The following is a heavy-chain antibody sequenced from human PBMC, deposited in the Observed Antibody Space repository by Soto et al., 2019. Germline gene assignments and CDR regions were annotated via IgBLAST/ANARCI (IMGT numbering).Heavy chain of an antibody. J-gene: IGHJ4*02. CDR3: ATNYGSGSAHFDS. D-gene: IGHD3-10*01. CDR2: VIPMVGMS. Sequence: QVQLVQSGAEVKKPGSSVKVSCTASGGTFNFYSISWVRQAPGQGLEWVGRVIPMVGMSEYAQKFQGRVTITADKSTSPAYMNLRSLRSEDTAVYYCATNYGSGSAHFDSWGQGTLVTVSS. V-gene: IGHV1-69*02. CDR1: GGTFNFYS.